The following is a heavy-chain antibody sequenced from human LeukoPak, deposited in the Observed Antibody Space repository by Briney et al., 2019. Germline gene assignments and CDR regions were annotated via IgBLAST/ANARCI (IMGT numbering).Heavy chain of an antibody. D-gene: IGHD3-16*02. Sequence: SQTLSLTCTVSGGSISSGDYYWRWIRQPPGKGLEWIVYIYYSGSTYYNPSLKSRVTISVDTSKNQFSLKLSSVTAADTAVYYCARTPTVWGSYRYTSDYWGQGTLVTVSS. CDR3: ARTPTVWGSYRYTSDY. V-gene: IGHV4-30-4*08. J-gene: IGHJ4*02. CDR1: GGSISSGDYY. CDR2: IYYSGST.